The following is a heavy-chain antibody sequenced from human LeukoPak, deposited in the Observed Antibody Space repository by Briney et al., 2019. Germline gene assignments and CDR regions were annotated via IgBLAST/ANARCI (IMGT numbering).Heavy chain of an antibody. CDR1: GGTFSSYA. V-gene: IGHV1-69*05. CDR2: IIPIFGTA. J-gene: IGHJ6*03. Sequence: ASVKVSCKASGGTFSSYAISWVRQAPGQGLEWMGGIIPIFGTANYAQKFQGRVTITTDESTSTAYMELSSLRSEDTAVYYCASRTSYPYYYYYMDVWGKGTTVTVSS. D-gene: IGHD2-2*01. CDR3: ASRTSYPYYYYYMDV.